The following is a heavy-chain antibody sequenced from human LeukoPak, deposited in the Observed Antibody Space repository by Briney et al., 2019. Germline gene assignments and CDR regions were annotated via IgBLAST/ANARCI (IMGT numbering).Heavy chain of an antibody. V-gene: IGHV4-61*01. CDR1: GASVSSSRYH. D-gene: IGHD4-17*01. J-gene: IGHJ4*02. CDR3: ARGESTVTTFIGVY. CDR2: ILYSGRT. Sequence: SETLSLTCTVSGASVSSSRYHWMWIRQPPGKGLEYIGNILYSGRTDYKPSLQSRATISVDTSNNQFSLTLSSVTAADTAVYYCARGESTVTTFIGVYWGQETLVTVSS.